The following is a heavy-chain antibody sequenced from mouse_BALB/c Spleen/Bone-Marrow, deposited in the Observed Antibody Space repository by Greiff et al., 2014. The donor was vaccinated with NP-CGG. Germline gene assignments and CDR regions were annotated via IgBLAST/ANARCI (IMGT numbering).Heavy chain of an antibody. CDR3: AREGGY. CDR1: GYIFTSYW. J-gene: IGHJ2*01. V-gene: IGHV1-87*01. CDR2: IFPGDGDT. Sequence: VHLVESGAELARPGASVKLSCKASGYIFTSYWMQWVKQRPGQGLDWIGAIFPGDGDTRYTQKFKGKATLTADKSSSTAFMQLSSLASGDSAVYYCAREGGYWGQGTTLRVSS.